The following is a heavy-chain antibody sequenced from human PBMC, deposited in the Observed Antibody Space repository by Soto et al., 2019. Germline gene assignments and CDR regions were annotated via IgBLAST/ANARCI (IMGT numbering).Heavy chain of an antibody. Sequence: GGSLRLSCAASGFTFSSYAMSWVRQAPGKGLEWVSAISGSGGSTYYADSVKGRFTISRDNSKNTLYLQMNSLGAEDTAVYDCLSQFHYDILTGYSYCGIDVWGQGTTVTVSS. V-gene: IGHV3-23*01. CDR2: ISGSGGST. CDR1: GFTFSSYA. CDR3: LSQFHYDILTGYSYCGIDV. J-gene: IGHJ6*02. D-gene: IGHD3-9*01.